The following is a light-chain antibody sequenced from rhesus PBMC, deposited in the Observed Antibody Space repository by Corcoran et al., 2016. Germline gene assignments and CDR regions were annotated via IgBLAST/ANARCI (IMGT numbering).Light chain of an antibody. J-gene: IGKJ2*01. V-gene: IGKV1-43*03. CDR1: QSLSNY. CDR3: QQGYSYPYS. CDR2: RSS. Sequence: DIQMTQSPSSLSASVGDRVTITCQASQSLSNYLNWYQQKQGKIPKLLIYRSSSLQSGIPPRFSGSGSGTDFTLPISSLQPEDFATYYCQQGYSYPYSFGQGTKVEIK.